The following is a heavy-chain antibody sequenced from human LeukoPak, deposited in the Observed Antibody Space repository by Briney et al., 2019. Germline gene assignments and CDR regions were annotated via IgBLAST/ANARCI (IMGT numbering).Heavy chain of an antibody. CDR2: ISGSGGST. V-gene: IGHV3-23*01. D-gene: IGHD3-22*01. CDR3: AKDRSGYSSCDY. Sequence: PGGSLRLSCAASGFTFSSYAMSWVRQAPGKGLEWVSAISGSGGSTYYADSVKGRFTISRDNSKNTLYLQMNSLRAEDTAIYYCAKDRSGYSSCDYWGQGTLVTVSS. J-gene: IGHJ4*02. CDR1: GFTFSSYA.